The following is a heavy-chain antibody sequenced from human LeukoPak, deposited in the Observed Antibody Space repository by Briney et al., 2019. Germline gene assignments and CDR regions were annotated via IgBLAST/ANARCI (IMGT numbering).Heavy chain of an antibody. D-gene: IGHD3-10*01. CDR2: IRYDGSNK. V-gene: IGHV3-30*02. J-gene: IGHJ6*03. Sequence: QPGGSLRLSCAASGFTFSSYGMHWVRQAPGKGLEWVAFIRYDGSNKYYADSVKGRLTISRDNSKNTLYLQMNSLRAEDTAVYYCAKEPTPYGSGSPDYMDVWGKGTTVTISS. CDR1: GFTFSSYG. CDR3: AKEPTPYGSGSPDYMDV.